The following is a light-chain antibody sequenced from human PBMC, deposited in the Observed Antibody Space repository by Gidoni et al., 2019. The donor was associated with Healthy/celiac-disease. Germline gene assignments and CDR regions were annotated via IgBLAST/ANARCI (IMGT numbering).Light chain of an antibody. CDR2: DAS. CDR3: QQRSNWPIT. V-gene: IGKV3-11*01. J-gene: IGKJ3*01. Sequence: EIESTQSPATLPLSPGERATLACRASQRLSHYLPWYQRKPGQAPRLLIYDASNRATGIPARFGGSGSWTDFTLTISSLEPEVFAVYYCQQRSNWPITFGPGTKVDIK. CDR1: QRLSHY.